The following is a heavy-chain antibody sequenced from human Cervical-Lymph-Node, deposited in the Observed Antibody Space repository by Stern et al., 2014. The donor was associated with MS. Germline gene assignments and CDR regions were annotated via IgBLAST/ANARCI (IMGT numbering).Heavy chain of an antibody. CDR1: GLSLSTRGVG. D-gene: IGHD2-2*01. CDR3: ATHAPGVVPAALDY. J-gene: IGHJ4*02. CDR2: IYWDDSK. V-gene: IGHV2-5*02. Sequence: ESGPTLVKPTQTLTLTCTFSGLSLSTRGVGVGWIRQPPGKALEWLAFIYWDDSKRYSPSLKNRLTITKDTSKNQVVLTMNNVDPVDTATFYCATHAPGVVPAALDYWGQGTLVTVS.